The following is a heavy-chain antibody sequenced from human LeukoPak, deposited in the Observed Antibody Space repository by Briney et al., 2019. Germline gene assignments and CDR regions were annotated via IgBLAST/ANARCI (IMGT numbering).Heavy chain of an antibody. CDR2: IRYDGSNK. V-gene: IGHV3-30*02. CDR1: GFTFSSYG. J-gene: IGHJ4*02. CDR3: AKEYRGYSYGLFDY. Sequence: GGSLRLSCAASGFTFSSYGMHWVRQAPGKGLEWVAFIRYDGSNKYYADSAKGRFTISRDNSKNTLYLQMNSLRAEDTAVYYCAKEYRGYSYGLFDYWGQGTLVTVSS. D-gene: IGHD5-18*01.